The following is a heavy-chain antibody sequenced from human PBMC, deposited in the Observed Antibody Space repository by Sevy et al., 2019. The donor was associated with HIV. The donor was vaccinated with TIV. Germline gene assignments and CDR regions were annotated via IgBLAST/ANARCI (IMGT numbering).Heavy chain of an antibody. V-gene: IGHV1-24*01. CDR3: SATREYYSDSYGYFDY. D-gene: IGHD3-22*01. CDR1: GHTLTDLS. CDR2: FDPEDGER. J-gene: IGHJ4*02. Sequence: ASVKVSCKASGHTLTDLSMHWVRQAPGKGFEWIGRFDPEDGERIYAQKFQGRVTMTGDKSTDTAYMELSSLRSEDTAVYYCSATREYYSDSYGYFDYWGQGTLVTVSS.